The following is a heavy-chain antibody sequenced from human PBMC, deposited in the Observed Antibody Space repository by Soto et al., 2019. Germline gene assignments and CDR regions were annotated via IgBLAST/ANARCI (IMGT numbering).Heavy chain of an antibody. CDR2: MNPNSGNT. J-gene: IGHJ3*02. Sequence: ASVKVSCKASGYTFTSYDINWVRQATGQGLEWMGWMNPNSGNTGYAQKFQGRVTMTRNTSISTAYMELSSLRSEDTAVYYCAAYCSGGSCYSVFDIGGQGTMVTVSS. D-gene: IGHD2-15*01. CDR1: GYTFTSYD. V-gene: IGHV1-8*01. CDR3: AAYCSGGSCYSVFDI.